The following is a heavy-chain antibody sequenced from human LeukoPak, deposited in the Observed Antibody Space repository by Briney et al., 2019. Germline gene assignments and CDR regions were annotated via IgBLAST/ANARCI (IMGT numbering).Heavy chain of an antibody. J-gene: IGHJ6*02. V-gene: IGHV3-30*04. CDR1: GFTFSSYA. D-gene: IGHD3-22*01. Sequence: GGSLRLSCAASGFTFSSYAMHWVRQAPGKGLEWMAVISYNGSNKYYPASENGRFTISRDNSRNTLYLQMNSLRVEDTAVYYCARDRHYYYDSSGYPKGAYYYYYGMDVWGQGTTVTVSS. CDR2: ISYNGSNK. CDR3: ARDRHYYYDSSGYPKGAYYYYYGMDV.